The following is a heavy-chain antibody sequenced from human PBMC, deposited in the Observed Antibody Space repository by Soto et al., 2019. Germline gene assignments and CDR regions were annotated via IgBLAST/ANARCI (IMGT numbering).Heavy chain of an antibody. CDR1: GGSISSGGYS. V-gene: IGHV4-30-2*03. Sequence: SETLSLTCAVSGGSISSGGYSWSWIRQPPGKGLEWIGYIYHSGSTYYNPSLKSRVTISVDTSKNQFSLKLSSVTAADTAVYYCARLSALLGLDREDAFDIWGQGTMVTVSS. CDR2: IYHSGST. CDR3: ARLSALLGLDREDAFDI. J-gene: IGHJ3*02. D-gene: IGHD2-2*01.